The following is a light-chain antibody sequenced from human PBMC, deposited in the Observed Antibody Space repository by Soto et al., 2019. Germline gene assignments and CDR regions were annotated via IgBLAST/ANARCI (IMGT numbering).Light chain of an antibody. CDR2: AVS. CDR1: SSDVGGYNY. Sequence: QSALTQPASVSGSPGQSITISCTGTSSDVGGYNYVSWYQQHPGKAPKLMIYAVSNRPSGVSNRFSGSKSGNTASLTISGLQAEDEDDYYCSSYTSSSTLLVGGGTKLTVL. J-gene: IGLJ2*01. CDR3: SSYTSSSTLL. V-gene: IGLV2-14*01.